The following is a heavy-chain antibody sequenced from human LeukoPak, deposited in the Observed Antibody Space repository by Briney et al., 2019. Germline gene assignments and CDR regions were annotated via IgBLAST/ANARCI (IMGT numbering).Heavy chain of an antibody. D-gene: IGHD3-16*01. CDR3: AREGSRFLLYNWFDP. CDR2: IYYSGST. V-gene: IGHV4-59*12. CDR1: GGSISSYY. J-gene: IGHJ5*02. Sequence: SETLSLTCTVSGGSISSYYWSWIRQPPGKGLEWIGYIYYSGSTHYNPSLKSRVTISVDTSKNQFSLKLSSVTAADTAVYYCAREGSRFLLYNWFDPWGQGTLVTVSS.